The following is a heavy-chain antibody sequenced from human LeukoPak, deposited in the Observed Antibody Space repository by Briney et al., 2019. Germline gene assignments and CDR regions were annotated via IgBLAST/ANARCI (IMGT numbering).Heavy chain of an antibody. CDR3: AKSGYNRFDY. CDR2: ISGGGSGGST. CDR1: GFTFSHYA. Sequence: GWSLTLSCPASGFTFSHYAMIWLRQAPAKELEGVSNISGGGSGGSTYYADSVKGRFTISGGNSKNTLYLQMNSLRAEDTAVYYCAKSGYNRFDYWGQGTLVTVSS. J-gene: IGHJ4*02. D-gene: IGHD5-24*01. V-gene: IGHV3-23*01.